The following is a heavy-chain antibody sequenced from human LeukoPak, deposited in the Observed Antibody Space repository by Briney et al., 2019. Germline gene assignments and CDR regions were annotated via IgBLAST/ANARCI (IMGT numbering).Heavy chain of an antibody. CDR3: ATETNGRHYDY. D-gene: IGHD1-14*01. Sequence: GRSLRLSCTASGLTFSTSGFNWVRQAPGKGLEWVASIRPTGSDRYHADSIKGRFTISRDNANNFLYLQMNSLRAEDTAVYYCATETNGRHYDYWGQGTLLTVSS. J-gene: IGHJ4*02. CDR2: IRPTGSDR. CDR1: GLTFSTSG. V-gene: IGHV3-21*06.